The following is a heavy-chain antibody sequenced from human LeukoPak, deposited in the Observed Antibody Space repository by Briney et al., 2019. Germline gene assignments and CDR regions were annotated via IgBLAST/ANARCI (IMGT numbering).Heavy chain of an antibody. D-gene: IGHD5-18*01. CDR3: AKDVRGYSPHYYGMDV. CDR1: GFTFDDYA. J-gene: IGHJ6*02. V-gene: IGHV3-9*01. CDR2: ISWNSGSI. Sequence: GGSLRLSCAASGFTFDDYAMHWVRQAPGKGLEWVSGISWNSGSIGYADSVKGRFTISRDNAKNSLYLQMNSLRAEDTALYYCAKDVRGYSPHYYGMDVWGQGTTVTVSS.